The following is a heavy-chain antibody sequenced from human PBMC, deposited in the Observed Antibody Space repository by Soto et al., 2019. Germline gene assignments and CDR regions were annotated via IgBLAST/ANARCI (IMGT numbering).Heavy chain of an antibody. CDR3: AREGPSAVAATDAFDI. D-gene: IGHD2-15*01. CDR2: INSDGSST. CDR1: GFTFSSYW. J-gene: IGHJ3*02. V-gene: IGHV3-74*01. Sequence: EVQLVESGGGLVQPGGSLRLSCAASGFTFSSYWMHWVRQAPGKGLVWVSRINSDGSSTSYADSVKGRFTISRDNTKNTLYLQMNSLRAEDTAVYYCAREGPSAVAATDAFDIWGQGTMVTVSS.